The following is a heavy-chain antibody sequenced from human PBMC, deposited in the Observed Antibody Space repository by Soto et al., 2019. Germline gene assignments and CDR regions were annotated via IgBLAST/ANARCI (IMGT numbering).Heavy chain of an antibody. CDR3: ARDLGTYYYAMDV. J-gene: IGHJ6*02. CDR2: INHSEST. CDR1: GGSFSGYY. D-gene: IGHD3-16*01. Sequence: TSETLSLTCAVYGGSFSGYYWSWIRQPPGKGLEWIGEINHSESTKYNPSLKSRVTISGDTSRNQFSLKLTSVTAADTAVYYCARDLGTYYYAMDVWGQGTTVT. V-gene: IGHV4-34*01.